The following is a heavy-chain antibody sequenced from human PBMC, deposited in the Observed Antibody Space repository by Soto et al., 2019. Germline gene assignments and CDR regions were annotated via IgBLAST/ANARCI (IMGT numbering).Heavy chain of an antibody. CDR2: IYDSGRS. Sequence: QVQLQESGPGLVKPSETLSLTFTVSGGSISSYYWSWIRQPPGQGLEWIGYIYDSGRSNYHPALKSRVTISVDTSKNQFSLKLSSVTAADTAVYYCARTTVTTRALDYWGQGTLVTVSS. J-gene: IGHJ4*02. CDR3: ARTTVTTRALDY. CDR1: GGSISSYY. D-gene: IGHD4-17*01. V-gene: IGHV4-59*08.